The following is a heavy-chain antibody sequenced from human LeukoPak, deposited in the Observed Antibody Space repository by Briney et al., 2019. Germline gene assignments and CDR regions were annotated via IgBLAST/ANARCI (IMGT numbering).Heavy chain of an antibody. CDR3: AKHSSGWYRFDY. J-gene: IGHJ4*02. V-gene: IGHV4-38-2*02. CDR2: IYHSGST. D-gene: IGHD6-19*01. Sequence: SETLSLTCTVSGYSISSGYYWGWIRQPPGKGLEWIGSIYHSGSTYYNPSLKSRVTISVDTSKNQFSLKLSSVTAADTAVYYCAKHSSGWYRFDYWGQGTLVTVSS. CDR1: GYSISSGYY.